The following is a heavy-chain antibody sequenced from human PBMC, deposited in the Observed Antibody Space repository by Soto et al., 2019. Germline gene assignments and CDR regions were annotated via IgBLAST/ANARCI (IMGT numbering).Heavy chain of an antibody. CDR2: IYPGDSDT. CDR1: GYSFTSYW. J-gene: IGHJ5*02. D-gene: IGHD1-7*01. CDR3: ARAINWNYGSSRFDP. Sequence: GESLKISCKGSGYSFTSYWIGWVRQMPGKGLEWMGIIYPGDSDTRYSPSFQGQVTISADKSISTAYLQWSSLKASDTAMYYCARAINWNYGSSRFDPWGQGTLVTVSS. V-gene: IGHV5-51*01.